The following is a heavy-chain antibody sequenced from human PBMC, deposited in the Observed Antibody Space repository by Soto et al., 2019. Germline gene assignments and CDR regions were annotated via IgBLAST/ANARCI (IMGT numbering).Heavy chain of an antibody. V-gene: IGHV3-30-3*01. CDR3: ASLPPFDTEINPPSFDY. CDR1: GFTFSSYA. CDR2: ISYDGSNK. Sequence: PGGSLRLSCAASGFTFSSYAMHWVRQAPGKGLEWVAVISYDGSNKYYADSVKGRFTISRDNSKNTLYLQMNSLRAEDTAVYYCASLPPFDTEINPPSFDYWGQGTLVTVSS. D-gene: IGHD3-16*01. J-gene: IGHJ4*02.